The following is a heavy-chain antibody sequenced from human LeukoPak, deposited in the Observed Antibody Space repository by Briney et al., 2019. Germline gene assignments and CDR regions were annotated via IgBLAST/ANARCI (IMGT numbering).Heavy chain of an antibody. Sequence: SETLSLTCTVSGGSISSYYWSWIRQPPGKGLEWIGYIYHSGSTYYNPSLKSRVTISVDRSKNQFPLKLSSVTAADTAVYYCARVLGYSSSWYVDYWGQGTLVTVSS. CDR3: ARVLGYSSSWYVDY. CDR2: IYHSGST. V-gene: IGHV4-59*12. CDR1: GGSISSYY. D-gene: IGHD6-13*01. J-gene: IGHJ4*02.